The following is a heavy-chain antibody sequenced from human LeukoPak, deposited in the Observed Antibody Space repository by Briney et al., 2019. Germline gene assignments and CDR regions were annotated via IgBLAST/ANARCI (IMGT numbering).Heavy chain of an antibody. Sequence: PGGSLRLSCAASGFTFSHYSMSWIRQPPGKGLEWIAYIYYTGSTNYNPSLQSRVTISVDTSKTQFSLKVSSVTAADTAFYYCARLHYIYGSGLTWFDSWGQGTLVTVSS. V-gene: IGHV4-59*01. D-gene: IGHD3-10*01. CDR1: GFTFSHYS. CDR2: IYYTGST. CDR3: ARLHYIYGSGLTWFDS. J-gene: IGHJ5*01.